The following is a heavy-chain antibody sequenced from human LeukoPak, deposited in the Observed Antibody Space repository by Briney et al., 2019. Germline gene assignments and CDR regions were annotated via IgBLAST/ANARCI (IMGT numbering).Heavy chain of an antibody. J-gene: IGHJ4*02. V-gene: IGHV4-39*01. CDR2: IYYSANT. D-gene: IGHD3-3*01. Sequence: SETLSLTCTVSGGSITSDNYYWGWIRQPPGKGLEWIGSIYYSANTYHSPSLKSRVTISVDTSKSQLSLKLSSVTAADTAVYFCARLWSGYRPPDYWGQGTLVTVSS. CDR1: GGSITSDNYY. CDR3: ARLWSGYRPPDY.